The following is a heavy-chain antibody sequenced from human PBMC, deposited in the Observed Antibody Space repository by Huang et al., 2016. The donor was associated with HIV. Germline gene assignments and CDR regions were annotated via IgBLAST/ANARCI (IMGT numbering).Heavy chain of an antibody. CDR2: IRYDENNK. CDR1: GFTFSSYV. J-gene: IGHJ2*01. D-gene: IGHD3-22*01. V-gene: IGHV3-30*02. CDR3: AKDHDSGGLYWYFDL. Sequence: QVQLVESGGGVVQPGGSLRLSCAASGFTFSSYVMHWVRQAPGKGLEWVAFIRYDENNKYYADSVKGRFTISRDNTKNTLYLQMNSLRTEDTAVYYCAKDHDSGGLYWYFDLWGRGTLVTVSS.